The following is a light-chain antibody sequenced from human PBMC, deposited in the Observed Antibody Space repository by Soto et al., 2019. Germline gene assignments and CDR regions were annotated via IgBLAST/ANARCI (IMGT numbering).Light chain of an antibody. CDR1: SSDVGGYNR. J-gene: IGLJ3*02. V-gene: IGLV2-18*02. CDR2: EVT. CDR3: SSYTIRSTWV. Sequence: QSVLTQPPSASGSPGQSVAISCTGTSSDVGGYNRVSWYQQYPGTAPKLMIYEVTNRPSGVSDRFSGSKSGNTASLTISGLQPEDEADYYCSSYTIRSTWVFGGGTKLTVL.